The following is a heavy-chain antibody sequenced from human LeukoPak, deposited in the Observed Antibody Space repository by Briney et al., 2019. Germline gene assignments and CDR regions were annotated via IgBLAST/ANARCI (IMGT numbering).Heavy chain of an antibody. CDR1: GFSFSDYY. D-gene: IGHD3-10*01. V-gene: IGHV3-7*02. CDR3: AVGVYYFDY. CDR2: IKQDGSEK. J-gene: IGHJ4*02. Sequence: GGSLRLSCAASGFSFSDYYMSWIRQAPGKGLEWVANIKQDGSEKYYVDSVKGRFTISRDNAKNSLCLQMNSLRAEDTAVYYCAVGVYYFDYWGQGTLVTVSS.